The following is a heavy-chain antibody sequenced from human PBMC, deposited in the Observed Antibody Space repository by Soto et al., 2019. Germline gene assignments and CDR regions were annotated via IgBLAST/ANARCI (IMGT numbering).Heavy chain of an antibody. V-gene: IGHV1-18*01. CDR1: GYTFTSYG. CDR2: ISAYNGNT. Sequence: QVQLVQSGAEVKKPGASVKVSCKASGYTFTSYGISWVRQAPGQGLEWMGWISAYNGNTNYAQKLQGRFTMTTDTSTSTAYMELRSLRSDDTAVYYCARALCSGGSCYSSWFDPWGQGTLVTVSS. J-gene: IGHJ5*02. D-gene: IGHD2-15*01. CDR3: ARALCSGGSCYSSWFDP.